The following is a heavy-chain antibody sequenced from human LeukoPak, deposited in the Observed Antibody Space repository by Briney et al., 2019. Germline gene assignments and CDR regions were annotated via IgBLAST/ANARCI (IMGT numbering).Heavy chain of an antibody. CDR1: GGTFSSYA. Sequence: GASVNLSCKASGGTFSSYAISWVRQGRGQGLEWMGGIIPIVGTANYAQKFQGRVKITADESTSTGYMELSSLRSEDTAVYYCARAWLVSDYYYYGMDVWGQGTTVTLSS. V-gene: IGHV1-69*13. D-gene: IGHD6-19*01. CDR3: ARAWLVSDYYYYGMDV. J-gene: IGHJ6*02. CDR2: IIPIVGTA.